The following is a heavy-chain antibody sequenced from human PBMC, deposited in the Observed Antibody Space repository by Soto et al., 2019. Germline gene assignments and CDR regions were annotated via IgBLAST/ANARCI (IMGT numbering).Heavy chain of an antibody. CDR2: INHSGST. CDR1: GGSFSGYY. D-gene: IGHD4-17*01. V-gene: IGHV4-34*01. J-gene: IGHJ6*02. Sequence: SETLSLTCAVYGGSFSGYYWSWIRQPPGKGMEWIGEINHSGSTNYNPSLKSRVTISVDTSKNQFSLKLSSVTAADTAVYYCARWYGDYGLYYYFYGMDVWGQGTTVTVSS. CDR3: ARWYGDYGLYYYFYGMDV.